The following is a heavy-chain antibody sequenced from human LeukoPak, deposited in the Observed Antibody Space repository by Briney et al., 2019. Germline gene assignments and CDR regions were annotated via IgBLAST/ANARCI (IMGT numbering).Heavy chain of an antibody. CDR3: AREVVRLNWFDP. CDR1: GGSISSGGYY. V-gene: IGHV4-31*03. J-gene: IGHJ5*02. D-gene: IGHD2-15*01. CDR2: IHYSGST. Sequence: SEALSLTCTVSGGSISSGGYYWSWIRQHPGKGLEWIGYIHYSGSTYYNPSLKSRVTISVDTSKNQFSLKLSSVTAADTAVYYCAREVVRLNWFDPWGQGTLVTVSS.